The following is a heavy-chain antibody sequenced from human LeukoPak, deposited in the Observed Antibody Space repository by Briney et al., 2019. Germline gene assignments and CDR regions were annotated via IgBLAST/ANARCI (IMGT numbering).Heavy chain of an antibody. J-gene: IGHJ6*02. CDR3: ARDQYCSGGSCYRLDYYYGMDV. V-gene: IGHV1-69*13. Sequence: ASVKVSCKASGGTFSSYAISWVRQAPGQGLEWMGGIIPIFGTANYAQKFQCRVTITADESTSTAYMELSSLRSEDTAVYYCARDQYCSGGSCYRLDYYYGMDVWGQGTTVTVSS. CDR1: GGTFSSYA. D-gene: IGHD2-15*01. CDR2: IIPIFGTA.